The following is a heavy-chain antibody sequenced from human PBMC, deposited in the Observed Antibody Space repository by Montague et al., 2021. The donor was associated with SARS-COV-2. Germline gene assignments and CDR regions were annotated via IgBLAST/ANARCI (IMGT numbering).Heavy chain of an antibody. CDR1: GFTFSSYS. J-gene: IGHJ6*02. V-gene: IGHV3-21*01. Sequence: SLRLSCAASGFTFSSYSMNWVRQAPGKGLEWVSSISSSSIYIYYADSVKGRFTISRDNAKNSLYLQMNSLRAEDTAVYYCARGRSYCSSTSSRGCYYYGMDVWGQGTTVTVSS. CDR3: ARGRSYCSSTSSRGCYYYGMDV. CDR2: ISSSSIYI. D-gene: IGHD2-2*01.